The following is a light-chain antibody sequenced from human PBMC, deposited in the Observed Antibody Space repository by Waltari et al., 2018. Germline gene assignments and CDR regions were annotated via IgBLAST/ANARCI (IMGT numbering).Light chain of an antibody. CDR2: AVS. CDR1: SNDVGGYNS. CDR3: SSQSSNDVVL. J-gene: IGLJ2*01. V-gene: IGLV2-14*01. Sequence: QSALTQPASVSGSPGQSVTIFCAGTSNDVGGYNSVSWYQEHPGQAPRVIIYAVSDRPSGVSGRFSRSKSGNTASLTISGLQAEDEADYYCSSQSSNDVVLFGGGTKLTVL.